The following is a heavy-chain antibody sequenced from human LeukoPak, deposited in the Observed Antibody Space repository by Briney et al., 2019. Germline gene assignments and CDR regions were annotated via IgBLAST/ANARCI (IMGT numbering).Heavy chain of an antibody. V-gene: IGHV3-7*01. CDR1: GFSFRNYW. D-gene: IGHD6-25*01. CDR2: TKRGGSAE. CDR3: ARAGGLHTNVDY. J-gene: IGHJ4*02. Sequence: GGSLRLSCAASGFSFRNYWMGWVRQAPGKGLEWVANTKRGGSAEYYADSVRGRFTASRDNANNLLYLQMNRLRADDTAVYYCARAGGLHTNVDYWGQGTLLTASS.